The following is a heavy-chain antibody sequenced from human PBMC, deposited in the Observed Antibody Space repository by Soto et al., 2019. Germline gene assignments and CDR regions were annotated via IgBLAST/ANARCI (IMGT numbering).Heavy chain of an antibody. V-gene: IGHV1-69*12. CDR3: ARAKTSSCPVGCWFDP. D-gene: IGHD2-15*01. CDR2: IIPIFGTG. Sequence: QVQLVQSGAEVKKPGSSVKVSCKASGGTFSSYAISWVRQAPGQGLEWMGGIIPIFGTGNYAQKFQGRVTLTAHEYTSRAQMEVSSLRADDTAVYYCARAKTSSCPVGCWFDPWGQGTLVTVSS. CDR1: GGTFSSYA. J-gene: IGHJ5*02.